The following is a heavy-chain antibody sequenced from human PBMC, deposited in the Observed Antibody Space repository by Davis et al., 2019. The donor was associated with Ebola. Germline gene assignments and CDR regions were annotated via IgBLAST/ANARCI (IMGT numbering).Heavy chain of an antibody. D-gene: IGHD6-19*01. Sequence: GSLRLSCTVSGGSVSRSRDFWSWIRQPPGTGLEWLGQLFYSGSTNYNPSLKSRVAISIHSSKNLFSLQLNSVTAADTAVYYCARGWDSSGWQTWGQGTLVTVSS. V-gene: IGHV4-61*01. CDR2: LFYSGST. CDR1: GGSVSRSRDF. J-gene: IGHJ4*02. CDR3: ARGWDSSGWQT.